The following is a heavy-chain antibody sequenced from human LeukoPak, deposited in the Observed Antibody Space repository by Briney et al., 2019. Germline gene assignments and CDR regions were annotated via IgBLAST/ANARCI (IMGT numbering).Heavy chain of an antibody. J-gene: IGHJ5*02. V-gene: IGHV3-30*02. CDR3: ARPGGP. D-gene: IGHD3-16*01. CDR2: IRFDGSNK. CDR1: GFTFSSYG. Sequence: GGSLRLSCAASGFTFSSYGMHWVRQAPGKGLEWVAFIRFDGSNKYYADSVKGRFTISRDNAKNSLYLQMNSLRAEDTAVYYCARPGGPWGQGTLVTVSS.